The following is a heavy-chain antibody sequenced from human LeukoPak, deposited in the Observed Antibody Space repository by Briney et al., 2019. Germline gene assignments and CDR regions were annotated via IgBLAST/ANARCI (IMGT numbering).Heavy chain of an antibody. Sequence: SQTLSLTCTVSGGSISSGSYYWSWIRQPAGKGLEWIGRIYTSGSTNYNPSLKSRVTISVDTSKNQFSLKLRSVTAADTAVYYCARSQSIVVVPAATSRGTYDFDIWGQGTMVTVSS. CDR1: GGSISSGSYY. CDR2: IYTSGST. D-gene: IGHD2-2*01. V-gene: IGHV4-61*02. CDR3: ARSQSIVVVPAATSRGTYDFDI. J-gene: IGHJ3*02.